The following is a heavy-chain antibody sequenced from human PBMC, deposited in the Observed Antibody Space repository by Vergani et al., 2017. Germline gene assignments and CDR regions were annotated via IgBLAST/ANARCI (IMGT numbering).Heavy chain of an antibody. CDR2: ISYDGSNK. D-gene: IGHD4-17*01. V-gene: IGHV3-30*18. J-gene: IGHJ6*02. Sequence: QVQLVESGGGVVQPGRSLRLSCAASGFTFSSYGMHWVRQAPGKGLEWVAVISYDGSNKYYADSVKGRFTISRDNSKNTLYLQMNSLRAEDTAVYYCAKVLSRVTTWAGHLDVWGQGTTVTVSS. CDR1: GFTFSSYG. CDR3: AKVLSRVTTWAGHLDV.